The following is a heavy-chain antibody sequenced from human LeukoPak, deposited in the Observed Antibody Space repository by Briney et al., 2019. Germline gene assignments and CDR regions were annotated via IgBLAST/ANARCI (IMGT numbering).Heavy chain of an antibody. CDR1: GFTFRAHS. D-gene: IGHD3-10*01. CDR3: ARGYGSGSYMAFDI. J-gene: IGHJ3*02. CDR2: ICASGDAS. Sequence: GGSLSLSCAASGFTFRAHSMTWVRQPCGKGLEGVLVICASGDASFYADSVKGRFTISRNNANTTIHLQMSSLRAEDTVVYYCARGYGSGSYMAFDIWGQGTMVTVSS. V-gene: IGHV3-23*01.